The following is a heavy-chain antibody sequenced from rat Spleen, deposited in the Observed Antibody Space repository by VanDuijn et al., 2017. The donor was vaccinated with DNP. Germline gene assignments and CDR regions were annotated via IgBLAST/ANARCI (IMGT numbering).Heavy chain of an antibody. CDR3: ARGSTSIYWYFDF. Sequence: EVQLVESGGGLVQPGRSLKLSCAASGFTFSNYYMAWVRQAPKKGLEWVAASSPSGSRTYYAASVKGRFTISRDDAKSGLYLQMNSLKSEDTATYYCARGSTSIYWYFDFWGPGTMVTVSS. CDR2: SSPSGSRT. D-gene: IGHD3-1*01. CDR1: GFTFSNYY. J-gene: IGHJ1*01. V-gene: IGHV5-22*01.